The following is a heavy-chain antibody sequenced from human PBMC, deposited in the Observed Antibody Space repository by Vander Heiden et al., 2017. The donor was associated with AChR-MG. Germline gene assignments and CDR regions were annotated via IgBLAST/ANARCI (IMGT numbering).Heavy chain of an antibody. V-gene: IGHV1-2*02. J-gene: IGHJ6*03. D-gene: IGHD6-6*01. CDR2: VNPESGGI. CDR3: GRDPYASSSGGYAYYMDF. CDR1: GYTFIDYY. Sequence: QVQLVQSGAEVKEPGASVKVPCKASGYTFIDYYIHWVRQAPGQGLEWMGWVNPESGGINYAQKFMGRVTLTSDTSINTAYMELSSLRSDDTAVYFCGRDPYASSSGGYAYYMDFWGKGTTVIVSS.